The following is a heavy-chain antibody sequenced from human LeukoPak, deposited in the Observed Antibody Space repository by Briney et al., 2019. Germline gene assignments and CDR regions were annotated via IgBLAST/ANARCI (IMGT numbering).Heavy chain of an antibody. Sequence: ASVKVSCKASGYTFTRYDINWVRQDTGQGLEWMGWVNLKSVNTGSAQKFQGRVTITRDTSINTAYMELSNLRTEDTGVYYCTRVDGSPDSWGQGTLVTVSS. V-gene: IGHV1-8*03. D-gene: IGHD2-15*01. J-gene: IGHJ4*02. CDR3: TRVDGSPDS. CDR1: GYTFTRYD. CDR2: VNLKSVNT.